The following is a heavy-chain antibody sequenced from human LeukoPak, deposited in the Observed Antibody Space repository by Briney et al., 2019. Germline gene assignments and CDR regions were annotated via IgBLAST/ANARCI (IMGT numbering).Heavy chain of an antibody. V-gene: IGHV3-21*01. J-gene: IGHJ4*02. CDR2: ISSSSSYI. Sequence: GGSLRLSCAASGFTFSSYGMHWVRQAPGKGLEWVSSISSSSSYIYYADSVKGRFTISRDNAKNSLYLQMNSLRAEDTAVYYCARVQEVELDFDYWGQGTLVTVSS. CDR1: GFTFSSYG. CDR3: ARVQEVELDFDY. D-gene: IGHD3-10*01.